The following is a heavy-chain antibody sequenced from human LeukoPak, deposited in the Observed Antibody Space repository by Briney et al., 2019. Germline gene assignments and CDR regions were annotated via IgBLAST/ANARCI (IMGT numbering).Heavy chain of an antibody. V-gene: IGHV3-30-3*01. J-gene: IGHJ4*02. CDR2: ISYDGSNK. CDR3: ARSVAVVRRGQTDY. D-gene: IGHD6-19*01. Sequence: PGGSLRLSCAASGFTFSSYAMHWVRQAPGKGLGWVAVISYDGSNKYYADSVKGRFTISRDNSKNTLYLQMNSLRAEDTAVYYRARSVAVVRRGQTDYWGQGTLVTVSS. CDR1: GFTFSSYA.